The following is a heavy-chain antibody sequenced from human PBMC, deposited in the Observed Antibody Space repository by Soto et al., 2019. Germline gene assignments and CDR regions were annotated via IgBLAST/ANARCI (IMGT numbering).Heavy chain of an antibody. V-gene: IGHV3-23*01. CDR1: GFTFSSCA. J-gene: IGHJ4*02. CDR2: ISGSGGST. Sequence: GESLKISCAASGFTFSSCAMSWVRQAPGQGLEWVSAISGSGGSTYYADSVKGRCTISRDTSKNTLYLQMNSLRAEDTAVYYCAKDSNWGYYFDYWGQGTLVTVSS. D-gene: IGHD7-27*01. CDR3: AKDSNWGYYFDY.